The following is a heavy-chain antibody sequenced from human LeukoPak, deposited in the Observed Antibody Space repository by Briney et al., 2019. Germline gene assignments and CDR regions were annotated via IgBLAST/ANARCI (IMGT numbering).Heavy chain of an antibody. Sequence: AGGSLRLSCAASGFTFSSYGMHWVRQAPGKGLEWVAVISYDGSNKYYADSVRGRFTISRDNSKNTLYLQMNSLRAEDTAVYYCAKDLYDSSERMDVWGQGTTVTVSS. J-gene: IGHJ6*02. CDR3: AKDLYDSSERMDV. D-gene: IGHD3-22*01. V-gene: IGHV3-30*18. CDR2: ISYDGSNK. CDR1: GFTFSSYG.